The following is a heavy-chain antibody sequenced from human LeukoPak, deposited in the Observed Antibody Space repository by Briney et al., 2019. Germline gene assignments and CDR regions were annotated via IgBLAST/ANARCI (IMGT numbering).Heavy chain of an antibody. CDR3: TTDWRLRLRDY. Sequence: GGSLRPSCAASGFTFSNAWMSWVRQAPGKGLEWVGRIKSKTDGGTTDYAAPVKGRFTISRDDSKNTLYLQMNSLKTEDTAVYYCTTDWRLRLRDYWGQGTLVTVSS. D-gene: IGHD5-12*01. J-gene: IGHJ4*02. CDR2: IKSKTDGGTT. CDR1: GFTFSNAW. V-gene: IGHV3-15*01.